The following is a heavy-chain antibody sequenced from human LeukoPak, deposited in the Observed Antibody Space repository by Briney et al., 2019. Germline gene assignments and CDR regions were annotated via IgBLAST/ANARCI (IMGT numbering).Heavy chain of an antibody. CDR1: GGSISSYF. CDR2: IYYSGST. D-gene: IGHD3-9*01. J-gene: IGHJ4*02. CDR3: AREAYDILTGYLYYFDY. V-gene: IGHV4-59*01. Sequence: PSETLSLTCTVSGGSISSYFWNWIRQPPGKGLEWIRYIYYSGSTNYNPSLKSRVTISVDTSKNQFSLKLSSVSAADTAVYYCAREAYDILTGYLYYFDYWGQGTLVTVSS.